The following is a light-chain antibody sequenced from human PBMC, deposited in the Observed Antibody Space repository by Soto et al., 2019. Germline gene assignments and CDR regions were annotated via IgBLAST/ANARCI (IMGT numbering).Light chain of an antibody. CDR2: DDS. CDR1: NIGTKS. CDR3: QVWDGSTDQVV. V-gene: IGLV3-21*02. Sequence: ELTQPPAVSVAPGQTARITCGGDNIGTKSVHWYQQKAGQAPVLVVYDDSDRPSGISERLSGSNSGNTATLTISTVEAGDEADYYCQVWDGSTDQVVFAGGTQLTVL. J-gene: IGLJ2*01.